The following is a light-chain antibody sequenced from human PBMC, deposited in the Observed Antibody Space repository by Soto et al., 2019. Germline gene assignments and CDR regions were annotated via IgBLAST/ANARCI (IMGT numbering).Light chain of an antibody. CDR2: DVS. CDR1: SSDVGGYNY. CDR3: SSYTTSNTRQIV. Sequence: LAQPASSAEPRGHRITINCTGTSSDVGGYNYVSWYQQHPGKAPKFMIYDVSNRPSGVSNPFSGSKSGNTASLTISGLQPEDEADYYCSSYTTSNTRQIVFGTGTKVTAL. V-gene: IGLV2-14*01. J-gene: IGLJ1*01.